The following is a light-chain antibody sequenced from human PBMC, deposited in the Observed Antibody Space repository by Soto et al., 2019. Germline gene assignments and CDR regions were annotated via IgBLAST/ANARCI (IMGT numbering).Light chain of an antibody. CDR1: QSINSW. J-gene: IGKJ1*01. Sequence: DIQMTQSPSTLSASVGDRVTITCRASQSINSWLAWYQQKPGKAPKLLIYKASTLEGGVPSRFSGSGSGTEFTLTISSLQPDDFASYYCQHYNGYPWTFGQGTKVEIK. CDR2: KAS. V-gene: IGKV1-5*03. CDR3: QHYNGYPWT.